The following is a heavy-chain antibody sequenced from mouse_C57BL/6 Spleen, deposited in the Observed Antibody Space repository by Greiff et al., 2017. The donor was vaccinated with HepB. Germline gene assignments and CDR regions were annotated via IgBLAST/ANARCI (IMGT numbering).Heavy chain of an antibody. D-gene: IGHD2-2*01. CDR2: ISDGGSYT. J-gene: IGHJ4*01. V-gene: IGHV5-4*01. Sequence: EVQLVESGGGLVKPGGSLKLSCAASGFTFSSYAMSWVRQTPEKRLEWVATISDGGSYTYYPDNVKGRFTISRDNAKNNLYLQMSHLKSEDTAMYYCARDREVTTYYYAMDYWGQGTSVTVSS. CDR1: GFTFSSYA. CDR3: ARDREVTTYYYAMDY.